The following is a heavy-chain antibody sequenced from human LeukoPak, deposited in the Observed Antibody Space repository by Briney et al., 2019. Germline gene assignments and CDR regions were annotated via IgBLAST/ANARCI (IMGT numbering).Heavy chain of an antibody. Sequence: PPETPSLTCTVSDYSISSGFYWGWIRQPPGKGLEWIGSIYRSGSTYYNPSLTSRVTISVDTSKTQFSLKLRSVTAADTDVYYCARSNPSKNYYMDVWGKGTTVTVSS. J-gene: IGHJ6*03. D-gene: IGHD1-14*01. V-gene: IGHV4-38-2*02. CDR1: DYSISSGFY. CDR3: ARSNPSKNYYMDV. CDR2: IYRSGST.